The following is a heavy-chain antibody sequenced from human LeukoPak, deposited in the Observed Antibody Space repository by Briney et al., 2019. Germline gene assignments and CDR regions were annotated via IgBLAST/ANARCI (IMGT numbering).Heavy chain of an antibody. CDR1: GGSISSYY. Sequence: PSETLSLTCTVSGGSISSYYWSWIRQPPEKGLEWIGYIYYSGSTNYNPSLKSRVTISVDTSKNQFSLKLSSVTAADTAVYYCARDGGRTYYDFWSGYGDNYFDYWGQGTLVTVSS. J-gene: IGHJ4*02. CDR3: ARDGGRTYYDFWSGYGDNYFDY. CDR2: IYYSGST. D-gene: IGHD3-3*01. V-gene: IGHV4-59*01.